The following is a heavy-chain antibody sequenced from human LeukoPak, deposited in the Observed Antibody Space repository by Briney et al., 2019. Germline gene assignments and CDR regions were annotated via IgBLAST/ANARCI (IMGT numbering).Heavy chain of an antibody. V-gene: IGHV3-30*03. CDR1: GFTFSSYG. Sequence: PGRSLRLSCAASGFTFSSYGMHWVRQAPGKGLEWVAVISYDGSNKYYADSVKGRFTISRDNSKNTLYLQMNSLRAEDTAVYYYARGSASVIATQFGLWGQGTLVTVSS. CDR2: ISYDGSNK. D-gene: IGHD2-21*01. CDR3: ARGSASVIATQFGL. J-gene: IGHJ5*02.